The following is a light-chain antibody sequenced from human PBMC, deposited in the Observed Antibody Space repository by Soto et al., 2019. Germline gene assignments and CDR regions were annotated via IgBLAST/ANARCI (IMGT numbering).Light chain of an antibody. Sequence: DIQMTQSPSSLSASVGDRVTITCRASQSITNYLNWYQQKPGKGPRLLIYGASNLETGVPSRFNGSGFGTDFSFTISSLQPEDFATYYCQQYDSLPTFGGGTKVDIK. J-gene: IGKJ4*01. V-gene: IGKV1-33*01. CDR1: QSITNY. CDR3: QQYDSLPT. CDR2: GAS.